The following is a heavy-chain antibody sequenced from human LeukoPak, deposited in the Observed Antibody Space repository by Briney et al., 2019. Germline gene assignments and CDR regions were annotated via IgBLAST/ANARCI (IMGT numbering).Heavy chain of an antibody. CDR1: GGSISSYY. J-gene: IGHJ4*02. D-gene: IGHD2-15*01. CDR2: IYYSGST. Sequence: SETLSLTCTVSGGSISSYYWSWIRQPPGKGLEWIGYIYYSGSTNYNPSLKSRVTISVDTSKNQFSLKLSSVTAADTAVYYCARAAWDMNIDYWGQGTLVTVSS. V-gene: IGHV4-59*01. CDR3: ARAAWDMNIDY.